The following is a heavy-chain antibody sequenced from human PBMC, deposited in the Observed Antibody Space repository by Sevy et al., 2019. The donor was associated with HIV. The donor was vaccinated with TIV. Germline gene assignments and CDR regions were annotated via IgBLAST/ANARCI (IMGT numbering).Heavy chain of an antibody. Sequence: GGSLRLSCAASGFIFRSYRMSWVRQAPGKGLEWVSYISSSSSAIYYADSVKGRFTISRDNAKNSLYLQMNSLRDEDTAVYYCARGEEQTITYFDYWGQGTLVTVSS. CDR3: ARGEEQTITYFDY. J-gene: IGHJ4*02. V-gene: IGHV3-48*02. CDR2: ISSSSSAI. CDR1: GFIFRSYR. D-gene: IGHD3-16*01.